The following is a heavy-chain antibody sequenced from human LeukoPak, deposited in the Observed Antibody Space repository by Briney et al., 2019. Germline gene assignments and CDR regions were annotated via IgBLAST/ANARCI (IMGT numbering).Heavy chain of an antibody. CDR1: GGSISSYY. CDR3: ARDWVTITDDAFDI. Sequence: MSSETLSLTCTVSGGSISSYYWSWIRQPAGKGLEWIGRIYTSGSTKYNPSLKSRVTISVDTSKNQFSLKLSSVTAADTAVYYCARDWVTITDDAFDIWGQGTMVTVSS. D-gene: IGHD5-12*01. V-gene: IGHV4-4*07. CDR2: IYTSGST. J-gene: IGHJ3*02.